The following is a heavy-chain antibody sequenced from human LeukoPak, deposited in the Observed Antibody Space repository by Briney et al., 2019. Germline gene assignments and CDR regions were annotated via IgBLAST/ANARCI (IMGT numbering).Heavy chain of an antibody. CDR2: ISGSGGST. J-gene: IGHJ4*02. Sequence: GGSLRLSCAASGFSFRSYAMHWVRQAPGKGLEWVSAISGSGGSTYYADSVKGRFTISRDNSKNTLYLQMNSLRAEDTAVYYCAKGSIQLWLSYFDYWGQGTLVTVSS. CDR3: AKGSIQLWLSYFDY. CDR1: GFSFRSYA. V-gene: IGHV3-23*01. D-gene: IGHD5-18*01.